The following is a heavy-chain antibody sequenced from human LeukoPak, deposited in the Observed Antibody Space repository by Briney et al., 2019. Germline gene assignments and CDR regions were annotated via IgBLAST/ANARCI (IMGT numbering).Heavy chain of an antibody. Sequence: SETLSLTCTVSGGSISSGGYYWTWIRQHPGKGLEWIGYIYYSGSTYYNPSLRSRVTILVDTSENQFSLKLSSVTAADTAVYYCASRLEYSTSSHDYWGQGTLVTVSS. CDR2: IYYSGST. CDR3: ASRLEYSTSSHDY. D-gene: IGHD6-6*01. V-gene: IGHV4-31*03. CDR1: GGSISSGGYY. J-gene: IGHJ4*02.